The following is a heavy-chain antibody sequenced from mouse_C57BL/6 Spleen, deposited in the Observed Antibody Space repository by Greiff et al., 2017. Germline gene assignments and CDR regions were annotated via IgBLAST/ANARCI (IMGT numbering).Heavy chain of an antibody. D-gene: IGHD3-2*02. CDR2: IHPSDGDT. CDR1: GYTFTSYW. CDR3: AIGAAQATDDDED. J-gene: IGHJ2*01. V-gene: IGHV1-74*01. Sequence: VQLQQPGAELVKPGASVKVSCKASGYTFTSYWMHWVKQRPGQGLEWIGSIHPSDGDTNYNQKFKGKATLTVDKSSSTAYMQLSSRTSEDSAVYDCAIGAAQATDDDEDWGQGTTLTVSS.